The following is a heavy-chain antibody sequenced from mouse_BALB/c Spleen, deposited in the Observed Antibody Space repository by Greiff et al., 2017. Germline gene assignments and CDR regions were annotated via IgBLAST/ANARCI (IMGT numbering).Heavy chain of an antibody. CDR3: ARGGWLLPYYFDY. D-gene: IGHD2-3*01. CDR1: GFTFSSFG. Sequence: EVKLMESGGGLVQPGGSRKLSCAASGFTFSSFGMHWVRQAPEKGLEWVAYISSGSSTIYYADTVKGRFTISRDNPKNTLFLQMTSLRSEDTAMYYCARGGWLLPYYFDYWGQGTTLTVSS. CDR2: ISSGSSTI. J-gene: IGHJ2*01. V-gene: IGHV5-17*02.